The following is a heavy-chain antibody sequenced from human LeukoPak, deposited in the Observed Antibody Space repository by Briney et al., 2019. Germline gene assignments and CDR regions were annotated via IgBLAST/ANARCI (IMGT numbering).Heavy chain of an antibody. Sequence: SETLSLTCTVSGGSSSSYYWRWIRQPPGKGLEWIGYIYYSGSTNYNPSLKSRVTISVDTSKNQFSLKLSSVTAADTAVYYCARSGAGFDPWGQGTLVTVSS. D-gene: IGHD6-13*01. V-gene: IGHV4-59*01. J-gene: IGHJ5*02. CDR1: GGSSSSYY. CDR2: IYYSGST. CDR3: ARSGAGFDP.